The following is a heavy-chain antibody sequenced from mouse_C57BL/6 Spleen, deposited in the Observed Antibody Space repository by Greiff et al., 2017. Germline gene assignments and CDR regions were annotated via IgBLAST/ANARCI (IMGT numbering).Heavy chain of an antibody. CDR3: ARTAYYGSSGGYFDV. CDR2: IDPSDSET. V-gene: IGHV1-52*01. J-gene: IGHJ1*03. Sequence: QVQLKQPGAELVRPGSSVKLSCKASGYTFTSYWMHWVKQRPIQGLEWIGNIDPSDSETHYNQKFKDKATLTVDKSSSTAYMQLSSLTSEDSAVYYRARTAYYGSSGGYFDVWGTGTTVTVSS. CDR1: GYTFTSYW. D-gene: IGHD1-1*01.